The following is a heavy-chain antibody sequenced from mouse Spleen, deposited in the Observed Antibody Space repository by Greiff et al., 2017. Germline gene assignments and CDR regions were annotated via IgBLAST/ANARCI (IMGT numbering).Heavy chain of an antibody. CDR2: IDPEDGDT. CDR3: TTAAYYYGSSYLNYYAMDY. V-gene: IGHV14-1*01. CDR1: GFNIKDSY. J-gene: IGHJ4*01. Sequence: VQLQQSGAELVRPGASVKLSCTASGFNIKDSYMHWVKQRPEQGLEWIGRIDPEDGDTEYAPKFQGKATMTADTSSNTAYLQLSSLTSEDTAVYYCTTAAYYYGSSYLNYYAMDYWGQGTSVTVSS. D-gene: IGHD1-1*01.